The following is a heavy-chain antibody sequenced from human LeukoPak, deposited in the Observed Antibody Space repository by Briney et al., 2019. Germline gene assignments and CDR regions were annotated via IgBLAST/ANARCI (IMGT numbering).Heavy chain of an antibody. CDR1: GFTFSNAW. D-gene: IGHD3-10*02. Sequence: GESLRLSCAASGFTFSNAWMSWVRQAPGKGLEWVSYISSSGSTIYYADSVKGRFTISRDNAKNSLYLQMNSLRAEDTAVYYCAELGITMIGGVWGKGTTATISS. J-gene: IGHJ6*04. CDR2: ISSSGSTI. V-gene: IGHV3-11*04. CDR3: AELGITMIGGV.